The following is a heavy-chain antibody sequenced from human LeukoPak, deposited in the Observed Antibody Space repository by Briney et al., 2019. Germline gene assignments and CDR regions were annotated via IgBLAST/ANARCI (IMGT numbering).Heavy chain of an antibody. D-gene: IGHD3-10*01. CDR1: GFIFDTYD. CDR2: IRSDGYHT. CDR3: AKPSGGGVDY. V-gene: IGHV3-30*02. J-gene: IGHJ4*02. Sequence: GGSLRLSCGASGFIFDTYDMHWVRQAPGKGLEWVAFIRSDGYHTYYADSVKGRFTITRDNSKNTLYLQMNSLRLEDMAVYYCAKPSGGGVDYGGRGPGVTVPS.